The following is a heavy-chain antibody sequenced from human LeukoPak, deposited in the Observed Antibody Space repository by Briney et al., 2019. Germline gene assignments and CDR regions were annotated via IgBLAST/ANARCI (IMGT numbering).Heavy chain of an antibody. V-gene: IGHV3-23*01. D-gene: IGHD4-11*01. CDR1: GFTFSSYA. Sequence: GGSLRLSRAASGFTFSSYAMSWVRQAPGKGLEWVSAISGSGGSTYYADSVKGRFTISRDNSKNTLYLQMNSLRAEDTAVYYCAKAWMTTVTTSDAFDIWGQGTMVTVSS. CDR2: ISGSGGST. J-gene: IGHJ3*02. CDR3: AKAWMTTVTTSDAFDI.